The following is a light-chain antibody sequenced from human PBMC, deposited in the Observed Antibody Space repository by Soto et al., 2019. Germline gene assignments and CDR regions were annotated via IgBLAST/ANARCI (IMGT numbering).Light chain of an antibody. Sequence: QSALTQPASVSGSPGQAMTISCTGSSNEALNYDVVSWYHHHPAHVPKLMMYDINKRPSGVSSRFSASRSGNIAALTISGLQAEDEADYYCCSYVYSNSWVFGGGTKLTVL. CDR1: SNEALNYDV. CDR3: CSYVYSNSWV. V-gene: IGLV2-23*02. J-gene: IGLJ3*02. CDR2: DIN.